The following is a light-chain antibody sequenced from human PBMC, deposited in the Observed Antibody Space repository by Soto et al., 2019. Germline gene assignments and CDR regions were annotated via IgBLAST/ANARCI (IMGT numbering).Light chain of an antibody. Sequence: QSVLTQPPSASGTPGQWVTISCSGSSSNIGSNTVHWYQQLPGTAPRLLIYNNNQRPSGAPDRLSASKSGTSASLALTEVQSEDEADYYCASWDDSLNAWVFGGGTKLTVL. CDR1: SSNIGSNT. J-gene: IGLJ3*02. CDR2: NNN. CDR3: ASWDDSLNAWV. V-gene: IGLV1-44*01.